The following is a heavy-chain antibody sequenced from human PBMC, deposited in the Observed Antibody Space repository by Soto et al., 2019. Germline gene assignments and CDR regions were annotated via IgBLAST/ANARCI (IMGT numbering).Heavy chain of an antibody. V-gene: IGHV3-23*01. CDR3: AKYRRYQLLLYYYGMDV. CDR2: ISGSGGST. D-gene: IGHD2-2*01. Sequence: PGGSLRLSCAASGFTFSSYAMSWVRQAPGKGLEWVSAISGSGGSTYYADSVKGRFTISRDNSKNTLYLQMNSLRAEDTAVYYCAKYRRYQLLLYYYGMDVWGQGTTVTVSS. CDR1: GFTFSSYA. J-gene: IGHJ6*02.